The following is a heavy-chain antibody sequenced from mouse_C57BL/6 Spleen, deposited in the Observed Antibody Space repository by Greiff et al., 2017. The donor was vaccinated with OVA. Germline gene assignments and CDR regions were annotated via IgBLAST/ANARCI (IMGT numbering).Heavy chain of an antibody. V-gene: IGHV1-82*01. CDR3: ARGGRGNYGYFDV. Sequence: VQLQQSGPELVKPGASVKISCKASGYAFSSSWMNWVKQRPGKGLEWIGRIYPGDGDTNYNGKFKGKATLTADKSSSTAYMQLSSLTSEDSAVYFCARGGRGNYGYFDVWGTGTTVTVSS. CDR1: GYAFSSSW. CDR2: IYPGDGDT. D-gene: IGHD1-1*02. J-gene: IGHJ1*03.